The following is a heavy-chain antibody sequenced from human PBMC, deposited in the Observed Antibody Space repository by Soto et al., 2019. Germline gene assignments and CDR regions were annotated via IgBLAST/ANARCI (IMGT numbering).Heavy chain of an antibody. J-gene: IGHJ4*02. Sequence: EVQLVESGGGLVQPGGSLKLSCAASGFRFSGSDMHWVRQASGEGLEWVGRIKTKAESYATALAASVKGRFSLSRDDSKTTTYLEMNSLKTEDTAVEYCTRRDCSGGDCYSDFDYWGQGAMVTVSS. V-gene: IGHV3-73*01. CDR3: TRRDCSGGDCYSDFDY. CDR1: GFRFSGSD. CDR2: IKTKAESYAT. D-gene: IGHD2-15*01.